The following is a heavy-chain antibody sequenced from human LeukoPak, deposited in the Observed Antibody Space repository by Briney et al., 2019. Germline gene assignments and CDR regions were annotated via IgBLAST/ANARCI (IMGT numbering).Heavy chain of an antibody. V-gene: IGHV4-59*01. D-gene: IGHD3-10*02. CDR1: GGSISTYY. Sequence: SETLSLTCTVSGGSISTYYWSWIRQPPGKGLEWIGYIFYTGRTNYNPSLKSRITISVDTSNNQFSLRLSSVTAADTAVYYCARLPCSGNLNYFDSWGQGTLVTVSS. CDR2: IFYTGRT. CDR3: ARLPCSGNLNYFDS. J-gene: IGHJ4*02.